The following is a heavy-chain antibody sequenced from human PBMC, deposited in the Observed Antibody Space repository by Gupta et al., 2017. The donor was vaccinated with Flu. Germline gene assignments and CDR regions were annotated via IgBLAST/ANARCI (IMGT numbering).Heavy chain of an antibody. CDR3: AKEAWVWVWTYMGLDV. V-gene: IGHV3-23*01. Sequence: GKGREWVAACLGRGGSKYSAVSGKGRFTISRDNYKNTRDLQMNRLTDEDPEVYSCAKEAWVWVWTYMGLDVWGQGTRVTVSS. D-gene: IGHD3-16*01. CDR2: CLGRGGSK. J-gene: IGHJ6*02.